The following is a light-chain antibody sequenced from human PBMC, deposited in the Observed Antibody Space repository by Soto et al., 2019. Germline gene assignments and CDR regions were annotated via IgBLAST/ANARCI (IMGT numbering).Light chain of an antibody. CDR2: DVS. V-gene: IGKV3-15*01. CDR1: QNINTN. Sequence: EIVLTQAPVTLSLSPGEGATLSCKASQNINTNLGWYQQKHGQAPRILIYDVSIRATGVPARFSGTGSETDFTLTISGLQSEDSEVYFCQQYNNWPFSFGQGTRLEIK. CDR3: QQYNNWPFS. J-gene: IGKJ5*01.